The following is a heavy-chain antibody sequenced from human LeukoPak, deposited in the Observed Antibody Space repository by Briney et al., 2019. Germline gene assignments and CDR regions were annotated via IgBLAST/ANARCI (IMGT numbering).Heavy chain of an antibody. Sequence: GGSLRLSCAASGFTFSSYAMSWVGRAPGKGLEGVSAISGSGGSTYYADSVKGRFTISRDNAKNSLYLQMNSLRAEDTAVYYCARALGEVVPAAIGYWGQGTLVTVSS. CDR2: ISGSGGST. CDR3: ARALGEVVPAAIGY. CDR1: GFTFSSYA. J-gene: IGHJ4*02. V-gene: IGHV3-23*01. D-gene: IGHD2-2*02.